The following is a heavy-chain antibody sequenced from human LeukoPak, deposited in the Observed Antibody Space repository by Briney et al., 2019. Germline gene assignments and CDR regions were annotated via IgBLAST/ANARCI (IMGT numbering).Heavy chain of an antibody. CDR2: INPSSGGT. D-gene: IGHD3-10*01. CDR1: GYTFTGYY. V-gene: IGHV1-2*02. J-gene: IGHJ5*02. Sequence: PGASVKVSCKASGYTFTGYYMHWVRQAPGQGLEWMGWINPSSGGTNYAQKFQGRVTMTRDTSISTAYMELSRLRSDDTAVYYCARSGMKRGGWFGELVKNPYNWFDPWGQGTLLTVSS. CDR3: ARSGMKRGGWFGELVKNPYNWFDP.